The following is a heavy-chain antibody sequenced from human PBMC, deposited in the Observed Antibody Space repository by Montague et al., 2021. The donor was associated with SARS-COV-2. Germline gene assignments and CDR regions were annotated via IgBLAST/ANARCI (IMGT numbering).Heavy chain of an antibody. D-gene: IGHD2-2*02. CDR1: GDSINIITYY. V-gene: IGHV4-39*01. J-gene: IGHJ5*02. CDR2: IYHTGSA. Sequence: SKTLSLTCTVSGDSINIITYYWAWIRQPPGKGLEWVGSIYHTGSAFYSPSLKSRVAISVDTSKNQFSLNLNSVTAADTAIYYCARHQRYTRGGSWFDPWGQGTLVTVSS. CDR3: ARHQRYTRGGSWFDP.